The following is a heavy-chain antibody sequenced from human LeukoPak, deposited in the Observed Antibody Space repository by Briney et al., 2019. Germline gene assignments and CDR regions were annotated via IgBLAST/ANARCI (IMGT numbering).Heavy chain of an antibody. CDR1: GYTFTGYY. Sequence: ASVKVSCKASGYTFTGYYMHWVRQAPGQGLEWMGWINPNSGGTNYAQKFQGRVTMTRDTSISTAYMELSRLRSDDTVVYYCARGIAVAGTYYYYYMDVWGKGTTVTVSS. CDR2: INPNSGGT. CDR3: ARGIAVAGTYYYYYMDV. V-gene: IGHV1-2*02. J-gene: IGHJ6*03. D-gene: IGHD6-19*01.